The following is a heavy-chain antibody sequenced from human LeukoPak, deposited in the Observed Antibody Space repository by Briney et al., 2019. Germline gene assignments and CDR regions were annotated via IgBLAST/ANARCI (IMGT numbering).Heavy chain of an antibody. CDR3: ARDSSSGWYAY. CDR2: IIPILGIA. D-gene: IGHD6-19*01. CDR1: GGTLTSYP. Sequence: GASVKSSSKASGGTLTSYPISWVRKAPGQGLKWMGRIIPILGIANYAQKFQGRVTITADKSTSTAYMELSSLRSEDTAVYYCARDSSSGWYAYWGQGTLVTVSS. V-gene: IGHV1-69*04. J-gene: IGHJ4*02.